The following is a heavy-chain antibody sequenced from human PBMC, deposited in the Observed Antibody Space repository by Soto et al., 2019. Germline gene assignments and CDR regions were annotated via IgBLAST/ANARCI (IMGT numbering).Heavy chain of an antibody. D-gene: IGHD6-6*01. CDR2: ITHDGYNR. Sequence: ESGGSVVQPGGSRRLSCAASGFSFRYYGLHWVRQAPGKGLEWLALITHDGYNRYYADSVKGRFTISRDNSKNTIFLQMNSLKSEDTAVYYCAKGGSFDIWGQGTPVTVSS. CDR3: AKGGSFDI. V-gene: IGHV3-30*18. CDR1: GFSFRYYG. J-gene: IGHJ4*02.